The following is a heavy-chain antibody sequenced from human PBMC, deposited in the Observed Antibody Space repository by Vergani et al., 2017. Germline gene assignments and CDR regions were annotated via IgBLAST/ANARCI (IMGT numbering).Heavy chain of an antibody. V-gene: IGHV2-70*04. CDR2: IDWDDDK. CDR1: GFSLSTSGMR. CDR3: ARTYCSGGSCYSAYFDY. Sequence: QVTLKESGPALVKPTQTLILTCTFSGFSLSTSGMRVSWIRQPPGKALEWLARIDWDDDKFYSTSLKTRLTITKDTSKNQVVLTMTNMDPVDTATYYCARTYCSGGSCYSAYFDYWGQGTLVTV. J-gene: IGHJ4*02. D-gene: IGHD2-15*01.